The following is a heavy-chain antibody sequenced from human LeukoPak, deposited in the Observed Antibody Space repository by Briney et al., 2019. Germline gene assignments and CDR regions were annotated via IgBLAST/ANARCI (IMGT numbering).Heavy chain of an antibody. CDR3: ARGDARSGYYYVSFDY. CDR2: INPNSGGT. CDR1: GYTFTGYY. V-gene: IGHV1-2*02. D-gene: IGHD3-22*01. Sequence: GASVNVSCKASGYTFTGYYMHWVRQAPGQGLEWMGWINPNSGGTNYAQKFQGRVTMTRDTSISTAYMELSRLRSDDTAVYYCARGDARSGYYYVSFDYWGQGTLVTVSS. J-gene: IGHJ4*02.